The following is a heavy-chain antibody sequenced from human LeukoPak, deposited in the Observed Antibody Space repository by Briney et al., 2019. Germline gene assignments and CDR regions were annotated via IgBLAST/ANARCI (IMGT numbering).Heavy chain of an antibody. V-gene: IGHV4-59*01. CDR1: GGSLDPYY. J-gene: IGHJ5*02. D-gene: IGHD6-19*01. CDR3: ARETSSGWYHH. CDR2: FFYSGST. Sequence: SETLSLTCSVSGGSLDPYYWSWIRQPPGKGLEWIGYFFYSGSTNYNPSFNSRVIISIDTAKNQISLSLSSVTAADTAIYYCARETSSGWYHHWGQGILVTVSS.